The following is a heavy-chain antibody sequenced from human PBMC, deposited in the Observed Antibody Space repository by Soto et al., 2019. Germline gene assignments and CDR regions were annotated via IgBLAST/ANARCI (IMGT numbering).Heavy chain of an antibody. CDR2: INPSGGST. D-gene: IGHD3-10*01. V-gene: IGHV1-46*03. Sequence: ASVKVSCKASGYSFTSYYMHWVRQAPGQGLEWMGIINPSGGSTSYAQKFQGRVTMTRDTSTSTVYMELSSLRSEDTAVYYCARDRRYYYGSGSYSTQFDYWGQGTLVTVTS. CDR1: GYSFTSYY. CDR3: ARDRRYYYGSGSYSTQFDY. J-gene: IGHJ4*02.